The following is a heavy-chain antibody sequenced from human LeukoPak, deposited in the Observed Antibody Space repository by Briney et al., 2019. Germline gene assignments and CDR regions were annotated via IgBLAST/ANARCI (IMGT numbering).Heavy chain of an antibody. CDR1: GYTFTSYY. V-gene: IGHV1-46*01. Sequence: ASVKVSCKASGYTFTSYYMHWVRQAPGQGLEWMGIINPSGGSTSYAQKFQGRVTMTRDTSTSTVYMELSSLRSEDTAVYYCARDGGYCSSTSCPPANNWFDPWGQGTLVTVSS. CDR2: INPSGGST. J-gene: IGHJ5*02. CDR3: ARDGGYCSSTSCPPANNWFDP. D-gene: IGHD2-2*01.